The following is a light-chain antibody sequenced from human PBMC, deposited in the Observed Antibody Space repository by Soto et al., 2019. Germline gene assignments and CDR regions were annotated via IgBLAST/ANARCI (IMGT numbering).Light chain of an antibody. CDR2: VNT. J-gene: IGLJ2*01. Sequence: QPVLTQPPSVSGAPGQRVTISCTGSSSNIGAGYGVQWYQQLPGTAPKLLIYVNTNRPAGVPDRFSGSRSGTSASLAITGLQAEDEADYYCESYDSSLRVFGGGTKLTVL. CDR3: ESYDSSLRV. V-gene: IGLV1-40*01. CDR1: SSNIGAGYG.